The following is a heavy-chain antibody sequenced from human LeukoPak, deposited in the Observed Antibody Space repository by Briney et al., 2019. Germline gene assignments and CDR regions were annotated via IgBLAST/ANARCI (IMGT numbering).Heavy chain of an antibody. V-gene: IGHV1-18*01. J-gene: IGHJ4*02. CDR2: ISPYNGNT. Sequence: GASVKVSCKASGYTFINYGITWVRQAPGQGLEWMGWISPYNGNTKYLQKFQGRVTMTTDTSTSTAYMELRSLRSDDTAVYYCARDPRGPTGYDSSGRDTFDHWGQGTLVSVSS. CDR1: GYTFINYG. CDR3: ARDPRGPTGYDSSGRDTFDH. D-gene: IGHD3-22*01.